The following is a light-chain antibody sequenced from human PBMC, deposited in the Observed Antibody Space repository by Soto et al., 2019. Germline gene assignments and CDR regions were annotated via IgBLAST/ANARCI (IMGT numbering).Light chain of an antibody. CDR1: SSDVGGYNY. CDR3: LAWDDRLNGNL. V-gene: IGLV2-11*01. CDR2: DVS. J-gene: IGLJ1*01. Sequence: QSVLTQPGSVSGSPGQSVTISFTGTSSDVGGYNYVSWYQQHPGKAPKLMIYDVSKRPSGVPDRFSGSKSGNTDSLTISGLQAEDEADSYCLAWDDRLNGNLFGTGTKVTVL.